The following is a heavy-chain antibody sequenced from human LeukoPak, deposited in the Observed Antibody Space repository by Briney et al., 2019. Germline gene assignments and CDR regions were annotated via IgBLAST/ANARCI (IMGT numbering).Heavy chain of an antibody. D-gene: IGHD2-15*01. V-gene: IGHV3-21*01. J-gene: IGHJ4*02. CDR2: ISSSDGYI. Sequence: PGGSLRLSCAASGFSFNTYSMSWVRQAPGKGPEWVSSISSSDGYIYCADSVKGRFTVSRDNAENSLYLQMNSLRTEDTAVYYCARQFCSGKSCYYKPFDYWGQGTLVTVSS. CDR1: GFSFNTYS. CDR3: ARQFCSGKSCYYKPFDY.